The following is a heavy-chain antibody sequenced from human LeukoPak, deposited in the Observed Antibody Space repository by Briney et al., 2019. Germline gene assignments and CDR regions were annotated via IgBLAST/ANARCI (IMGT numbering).Heavy chain of an antibody. J-gene: IGHJ3*02. CDR2: IYPGDSDT. CDR1: GYSFTSYW. Sequence: GESLKISCKGSGYSFTSYWIGWVRHMPGKGLEWMGIIYPGDSDTRYSPSFQGQVTISADKSISTAYLQWSSLKASDTAMYYCARPYCGGDCYSDTAFDIWGQGTMVTVSS. CDR3: ARPYCGGDCYSDTAFDI. V-gene: IGHV5-51*01. D-gene: IGHD2-21*02.